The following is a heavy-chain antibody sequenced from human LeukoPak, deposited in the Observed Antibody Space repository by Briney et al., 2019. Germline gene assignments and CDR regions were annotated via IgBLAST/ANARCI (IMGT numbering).Heavy chain of an antibody. CDR1: EFEPTYFW. CDR3: AKDQCTRTSCDGYPGH. Sequence: PGGSLRLSCVALEFEPTYFWMTWVRRAPGKGPEWVANINHDGSERFYLDSVRGRFTIPRDNAKNSLYLQMNSLRAEDTAVYYCAKDQCTRTSCDGYPGHWGQGTLVTVSS. V-gene: IGHV3-7*04. CDR2: INHDGSER. J-gene: IGHJ4*02. D-gene: IGHD2-2*01.